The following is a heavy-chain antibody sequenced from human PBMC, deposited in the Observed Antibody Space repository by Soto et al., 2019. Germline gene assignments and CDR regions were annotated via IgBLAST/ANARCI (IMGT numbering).Heavy chain of an antibody. V-gene: IGHV3-48*02. CDR1: QFTFSNYH. CDR3: ARDGLRGFDMDV. CDR2: ISSGSSVI. Sequence: EVLVVESGGGLVQPGGSLRLSCAASQFTFSNYHMNWVRQAPGKGLEWVSYISSGSSVIYYADSLKGRFTISRDNANNSLYLQMNSLRDDDTAVYYCARDGLRGFDMDVWGQGTTVTVSS. D-gene: IGHD3-10*01. J-gene: IGHJ6*02.